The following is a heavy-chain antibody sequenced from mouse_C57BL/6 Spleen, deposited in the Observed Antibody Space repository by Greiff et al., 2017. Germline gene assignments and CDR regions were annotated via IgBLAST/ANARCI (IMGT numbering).Heavy chain of an antibody. J-gene: IGHJ3*01. V-gene: IGHV1-5*01. Sequence: EVQLQQSGTVLARPGASVKMSCKTSGYTFTSYWMHWVKQRPGQGLEWIGAIYPGNSDTSYNQQFKGKANLTAVTSASTAYMELSSLTNEDSAVYYCTRQDPLGTWFAYWGQGTLVTVSA. CDR2: IYPGNSDT. CDR1: GYTFTSYW. CDR3: TRQDPLGTWFAY. D-gene: IGHD6-1*01.